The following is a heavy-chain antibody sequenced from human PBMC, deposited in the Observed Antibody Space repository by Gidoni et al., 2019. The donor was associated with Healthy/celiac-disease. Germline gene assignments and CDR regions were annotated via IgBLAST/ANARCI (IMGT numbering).Heavy chain of an antibody. CDR2: IYHSGST. CDR1: GYSISSGYY. J-gene: IGHJ1*01. Sequence: QVQLQESGPGLVKTSETLSLTCTVSGYSISSGYYWGWIRQPPGKGLEWIGSIYHSGSTYYHPSLKSRVTISVDTSKNQFSLKLSSVTAADTAVYYCARSSISGSYYRKGPTEYFQHWGQGTLVTVSS. CDR3: ARSSISGSYYRKGPTEYFQH. V-gene: IGHV4-38-2*02. D-gene: IGHD1-26*01.